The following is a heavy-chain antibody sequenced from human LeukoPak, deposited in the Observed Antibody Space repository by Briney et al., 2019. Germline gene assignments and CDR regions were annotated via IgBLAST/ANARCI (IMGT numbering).Heavy chain of an antibody. V-gene: IGHV3-23*01. Sequence: GGSLRLSCAASGFTFSSYAMSWVRQAPGKGLEWVSAISGSGGRTYYADSVKGRFTICRDNSKTTLYLQMNSLRVEDTAVFYCAKSPGSGSYHAFDIWGQGTMVIVSS. CDR1: GFTFSSYA. CDR3: AKSPGSGSYHAFDI. D-gene: IGHD1-26*01. J-gene: IGHJ3*02. CDR2: ISGSGGRT.